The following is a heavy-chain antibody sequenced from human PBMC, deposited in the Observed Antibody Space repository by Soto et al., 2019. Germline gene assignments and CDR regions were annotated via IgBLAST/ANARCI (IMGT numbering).Heavy chain of an antibody. J-gene: IGHJ4*02. CDR3: AKDYLDIVLMVYAFGPDRALDY. D-gene: IGHD2-8*01. CDR1: GFTFSSYA. V-gene: IGHV3-23*01. Sequence: PGGSLRLSCAASGFTFSSYAMSWVRQAPGKGLEWVSATSGSGGSTYYADSVKGRFTISRDNSKNTLYLQMNSLRAEDTAVYYCAKDYLDIVLMVYAFGPDRALDYWGQGTLVTVSS. CDR2: TSGSGGST.